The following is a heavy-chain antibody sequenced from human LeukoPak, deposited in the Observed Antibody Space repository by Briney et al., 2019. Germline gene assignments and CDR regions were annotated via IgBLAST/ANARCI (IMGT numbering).Heavy chain of an antibody. CDR3: ARVVSSIIAARRYYFDY. J-gene: IGHJ4*02. D-gene: IGHD6-6*01. CDR1: SGSISSSNYY. Sequence: SETLSLTCTVSSGSISSSNYYWGWIRQPPGKGLEWIGSIHYSGYTSYNPSLKSRVTISLDTSKNQFSLKLRSVTAADTAVYYCARVVSSIIAARRYYFDYWGQGTLVTVSS. V-gene: IGHV4-39*07. CDR2: IHYSGYT.